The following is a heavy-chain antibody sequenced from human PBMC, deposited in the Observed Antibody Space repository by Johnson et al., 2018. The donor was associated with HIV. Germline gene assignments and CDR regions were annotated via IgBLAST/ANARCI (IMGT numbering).Heavy chain of an antibody. CDR2: ISYDGSNK. V-gene: IGHV3-30*04. CDR3: ARLGLTDAFDI. Sequence: VQLVESGGGVVQSGKSLRLSCVASGSTLSNYAMHWVRQAPGKGLEWVAVISYDGSNKYYADSVKGRLTISRDNSKNTLFLQMNSRRAEDTAVYYCARLGLTDAFDIWGQGTMVTVSS. D-gene: IGHD2-8*01. J-gene: IGHJ3*02. CDR1: GSTLSNYA.